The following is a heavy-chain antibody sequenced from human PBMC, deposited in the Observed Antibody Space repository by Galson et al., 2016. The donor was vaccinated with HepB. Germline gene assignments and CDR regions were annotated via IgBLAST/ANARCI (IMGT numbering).Heavy chain of an antibody. Sequence: SLRLSCAASGFTFSDYQMSWIRQAPGKGLEWVSYIGSSSHYTNYADSVKGRFTISRDNSKNTLYLQMNSLRAEDTAVYYCARGYSSGWWGVGYWGQGTLVTVSS. V-gene: IGHV3-11*06. CDR1: GFTFSDYQ. J-gene: IGHJ4*02. D-gene: IGHD6-19*01. CDR3: ARGYSSGWWGVGY. CDR2: IGSSSHYT.